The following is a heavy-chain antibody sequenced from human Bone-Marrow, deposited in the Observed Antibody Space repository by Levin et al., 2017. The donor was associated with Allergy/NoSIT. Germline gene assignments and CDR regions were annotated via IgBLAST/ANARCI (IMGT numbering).Heavy chain of an antibody. D-gene: IGHD5-24*01. CDR2: IYYSGST. J-gene: IGHJ4*02. Sequence: SETLSLTCTVSGGSISSSSYYWGWIRQPPGKGLEWIGSIYYSGSTYYNPSLKSRVTISVDTSKNQFSLKLSSVTAADTAVYYCAGWDPSSATIGYWGQGTLVTVSS. CDR3: AGWDPSSATIGY. CDR1: GGSISSSSYY. V-gene: IGHV4-39*01.